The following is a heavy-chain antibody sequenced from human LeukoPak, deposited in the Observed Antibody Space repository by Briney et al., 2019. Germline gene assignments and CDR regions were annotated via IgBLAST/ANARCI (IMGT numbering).Heavy chain of an antibody. CDR3: ARGVDY. Sequence: SETLSLTCTVSGASISSYYWSWIRQPPGKGLEWIGDIYYSGSIKYNPSLKSRVTMSVDTSKNQFSLKLSSVTAADTAIYYCARGVDYWGQGTLVTVSS. V-gene: IGHV4-59*01. J-gene: IGHJ4*02. CDR2: IYYSGSI. CDR1: GASISSYY.